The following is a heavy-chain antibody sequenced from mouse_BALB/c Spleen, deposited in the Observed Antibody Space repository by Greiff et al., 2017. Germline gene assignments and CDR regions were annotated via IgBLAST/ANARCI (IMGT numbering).Heavy chain of an antibody. J-gene: IGHJ3*01. V-gene: IGHV5-12-2*01. D-gene: IGHD1-1*02. CDR1: GFTFSSYT. Sequence: EVKLVESGGGLVQPGGSLKLSCAASGFTFSSYTMSWVRQTPEKRLEWVAYISNGGGSTYYPDTVKGRFTISRDNAKNTLYLQMSSLKSEDTAMYYCARHGGSPFAYWGQGTLVTVSA. CDR3: ARHGGSPFAY. CDR2: ISNGGGST.